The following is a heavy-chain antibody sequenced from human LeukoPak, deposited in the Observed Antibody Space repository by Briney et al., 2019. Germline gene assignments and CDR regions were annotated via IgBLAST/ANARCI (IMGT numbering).Heavy chain of an antibody. D-gene: IGHD3-22*01. J-gene: IGHJ4*02. CDR2: IYYSGST. V-gene: IGHV4-59*01. Sequence: SETLSLTCTVSGGSISSYYWSWIRQPPGKGLEWIGYIYYSGSTNYNPSLKSRVTISVDTSKNQFSLKLSSVTAADTAVYYFSRSYYYDSSGYPNFDYWGQGTLVTVSS. CDR3: SRSYYYDSSGYPNFDY. CDR1: GGSISSYY.